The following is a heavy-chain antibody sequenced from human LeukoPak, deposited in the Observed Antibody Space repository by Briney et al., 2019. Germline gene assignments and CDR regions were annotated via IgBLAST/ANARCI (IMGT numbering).Heavy chain of an antibody. CDR2: MNPNSGNT. J-gene: IGHJ6*03. Sequence: ASVKVSCKASGYTFTSYDINWVRQATGQGLEWMGWMNPNSGNTGYAQKFQGRVTITRNTSISTAYMELSSLRSEDTAVYYCARGPGAIAARHYYYYYMDVWGKGTTVTVSS. V-gene: IGHV1-8*03. CDR3: ARGPGAIAARHYYYYYMDV. D-gene: IGHD6-6*01. CDR1: GYTFTSYD.